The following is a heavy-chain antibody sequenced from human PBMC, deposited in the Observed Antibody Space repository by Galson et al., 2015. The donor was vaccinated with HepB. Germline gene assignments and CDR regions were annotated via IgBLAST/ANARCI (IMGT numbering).Heavy chain of an antibody. D-gene: IGHD3-10*01. CDR3: ATNMVPRKGLDY. CDR2: ISAYNGNT. J-gene: IGHJ4*02. V-gene: IGHV1-18*01. Sequence: SVKVSCKASGYTFTSHGISWVRQAPGQGLEWMGWISAYNGNTNFAQKLQGRVTMTTDTSTSTAYMELRSLRSDDTAVYYCATNMVPRKGLDYWGQGTLVTVSS. CDR1: GYTFTSHG.